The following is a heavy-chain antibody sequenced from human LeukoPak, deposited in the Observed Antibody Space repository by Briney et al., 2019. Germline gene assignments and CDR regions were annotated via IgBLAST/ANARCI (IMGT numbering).Heavy chain of an antibody. J-gene: IGHJ4*02. CDR3: ALSNTGDYFDY. CDR1: GGSISSYY. D-gene: IGHD1-14*01. CDR2: IYYSGST. Sequence: PSETLSLTCTVSGGSISSYYWSWIRQRPGKGLEWIGYIYYSGSTNYNPSLKSRVTISVDTSKNQFSLKLSSVTAADTAVYYCALSNTGDYFDYWGQGTLVTVSS. V-gene: IGHV4-59*01.